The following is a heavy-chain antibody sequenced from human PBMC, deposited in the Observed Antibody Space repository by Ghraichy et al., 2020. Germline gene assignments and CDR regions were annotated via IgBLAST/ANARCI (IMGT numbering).Heavy chain of an antibody. V-gene: IGHV3-23*01. Sequence: GGSLRLSCAASGFTFSSYAMTWVRQAPGKGLEWVSSISDSGGSTYYADSMRGRFTISRDSSKNTLYLQMNSLRAEDTAVYYCAKTGRAAVHHAAVDIWGQGTMVTVSS. CDR2: ISDSGGST. CDR3: AKTGRAAVHHAAVDI. CDR1: GFTFSSYA. J-gene: IGHJ3*02. D-gene: IGHD2-21*02.